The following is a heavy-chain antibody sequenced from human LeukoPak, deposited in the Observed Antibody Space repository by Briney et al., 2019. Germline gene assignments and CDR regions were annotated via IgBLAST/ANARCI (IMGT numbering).Heavy chain of an antibody. Sequence: GGSLRLSCAASGFTFSRYWMHWVRQAPGKGLMWVSRISPDGSTTLYADSVKGRFTISRDNAKNTLYLQMNSLGAEDTAVYYCARLGVEWGQGTLVTVSS. CDR3: ARLGVE. J-gene: IGHJ4*02. V-gene: IGHV3-74*03. D-gene: IGHD3-16*01. CDR2: ISPDGSTT. CDR1: GFTFSRYW.